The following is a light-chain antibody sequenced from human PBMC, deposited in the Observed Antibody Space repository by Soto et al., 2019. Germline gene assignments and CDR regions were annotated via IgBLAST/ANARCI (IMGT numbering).Light chain of an antibody. CDR3: EKYNSAPLT. V-gene: IGKV1-27*01. CDR2: ATS. J-gene: IGKJ4*01. CDR1: QGIAPY. Sequence: DVQMTQSPSSLSAFVGDRVTITCRASQGIAPYLAWFQQKPVKVPKLLIYATSTLQSGVPSRFSGSGSGTDFTVTINSLQPEDVGTYDCEKYNSAPLTFGGGTKVEIK.